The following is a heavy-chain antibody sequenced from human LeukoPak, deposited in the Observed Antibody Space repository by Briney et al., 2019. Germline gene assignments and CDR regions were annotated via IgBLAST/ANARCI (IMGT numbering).Heavy chain of an antibody. J-gene: IGHJ4*02. V-gene: IGHV4-39*01. CDR1: GGSISSYY. CDR2: IYYSGST. Sequence: PSETLSLTCTVSGGSISSYYWGWIRQPPGKGLEWIGSIYYSGSTYYNPSLKSRVTISVDTSKNQFSLKLSSVTAADTAVYYCARIWTHGDYVGGVGYWGQGTLVTVSS. D-gene: IGHD4-17*01. CDR3: ARIWTHGDYVGGVGY.